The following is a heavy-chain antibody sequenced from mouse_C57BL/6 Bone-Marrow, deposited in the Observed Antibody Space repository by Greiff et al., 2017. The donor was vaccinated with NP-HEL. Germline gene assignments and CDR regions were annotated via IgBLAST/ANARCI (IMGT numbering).Heavy chain of an antibody. CDR2: INYDGSST. J-gene: IGHJ4*01. Sequence: EVKLMESEGGLVQPGSSMKLSCTASGFTFSDYYMAWVRQVPEKGLEWVANINYDGSSTYYLDSLKSRFIISRDNAKNILYLQMSSLKSEDTATYYCARAGVPYYYAMDYWGQGTSVTVSS. V-gene: IGHV5-16*01. D-gene: IGHD2-14*01. CDR1: GFTFSDYY. CDR3: ARAGVPYYYAMDY.